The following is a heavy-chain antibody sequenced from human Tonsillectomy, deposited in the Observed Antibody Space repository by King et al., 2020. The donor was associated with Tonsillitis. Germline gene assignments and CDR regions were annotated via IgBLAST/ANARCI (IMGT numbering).Heavy chain of an antibody. CDR3: AGVGSGGFDPQYFDY. Sequence: VQLVESGGGVVQPGRSLRLSCAASGFIFSNYAMHWVRQAPSKGLEWVAVISYDGSNKYYTDSVKGRFTISRDNSKNTLYLQMNSLRAEDTAVYYCAGVGSGGFDPQYFDYWGQGTLVTVSS. J-gene: IGHJ4*02. V-gene: IGHV3-30*10. CDR2: ISYDGSNK. CDR1: GFIFSNYA. D-gene: IGHD1-26*01.